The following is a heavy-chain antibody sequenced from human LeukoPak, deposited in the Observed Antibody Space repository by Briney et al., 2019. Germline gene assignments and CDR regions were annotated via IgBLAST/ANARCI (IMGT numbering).Heavy chain of an antibody. V-gene: IGHV1-69*01. CDR1: GGTFSSYA. D-gene: IGHD3-22*01. J-gene: IGHJ5*02. CDR2: IIPIFGTA. Sequence: GASVKVSCKASGGTFSSYAISWVRQAPGQGLEWMEGIIPIFGTANYAQKFQGRVTITADESTSTAYMELSSLRSEDTAVYYCASSRQYYDSSGYYYVDWFDPWGQGTLVTVSS. CDR3: ASSRQYYDSSGYYYVDWFDP.